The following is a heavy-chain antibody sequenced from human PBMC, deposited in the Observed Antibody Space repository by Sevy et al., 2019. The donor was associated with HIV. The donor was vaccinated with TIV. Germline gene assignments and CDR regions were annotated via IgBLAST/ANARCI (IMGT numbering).Heavy chain of an antibody. CDR3: AKAVVPAATLYYYGMDV. J-gene: IGHJ6*02. V-gene: IGHV3-23*01. CDR2: ISGSGGST. CDR1: GFTFSSYA. Sequence: GGSLRLSCAASGFTFSSYAMSWVRQAPGKGLEWVSAISGSGGSTYYADSVKGRFTISRDNSKNTRYLQMNSLRAEDTAVYYCAKAVVPAATLYYYGMDVWGQGTTVTVSS. D-gene: IGHD2-2*01.